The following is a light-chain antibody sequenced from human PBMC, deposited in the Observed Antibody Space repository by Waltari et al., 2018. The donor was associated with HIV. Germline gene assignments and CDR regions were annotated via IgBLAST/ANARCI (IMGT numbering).Light chain of an antibody. CDR1: RSDVGSYTL. V-gene: IGLV2-23*02. Sequence: QSALTQPASVSGSPGQSITISCTGTRSDVGSYTLVSWYQQHPGKAPKLMIYKVSKRPSGVSNRFSGSKSGNTASLTISGLQAEDEADYYCCSYAGSHVVFGGGTKLTVL. CDR3: CSYAGSHVV. CDR2: KVS. J-gene: IGLJ2*01.